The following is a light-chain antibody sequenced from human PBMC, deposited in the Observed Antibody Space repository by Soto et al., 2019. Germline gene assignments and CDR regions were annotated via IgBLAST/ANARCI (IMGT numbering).Light chain of an antibody. J-gene: IGKJ1*01. Sequence: DIQMTQSPSSLSASVGDRVTITCLASQGISIYLAWYQQKPGKVPKVLIYAASTLQSGVPTRFSGSRSGTDFTLTIDSLQPEDAGTYYCQKYDDVSWTFGQGTKVDIK. CDR2: AAS. CDR3: QKYDDVSWT. CDR1: QGISIY. V-gene: IGKV1-27*01.